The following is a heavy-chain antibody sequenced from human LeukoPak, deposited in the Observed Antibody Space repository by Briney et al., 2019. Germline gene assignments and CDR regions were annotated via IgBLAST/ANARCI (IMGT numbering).Heavy chain of an antibody. CDR1: GCSISSSSYY. V-gene: IGHV4-39*01. CDR3: ARLPYSSSNQIDC. CDR2: IYYSGGT. Sequence: SETLSLTCTVSGCSISSSSYYWGWIRQPPGKGLEWIGSIYYSGGTYYNPSLKSRVTISVDTSKNQFSLNLSSVTAADTGVYYCARLPYSSSNQIDCWGQGTLVTVSS. J-gene: IGHJ4*02. D-gene: IGHD6-6*01.